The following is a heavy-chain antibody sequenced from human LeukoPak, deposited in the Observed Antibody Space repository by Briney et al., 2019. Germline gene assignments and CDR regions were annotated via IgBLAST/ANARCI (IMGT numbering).Heavy chain of an antibody. J-gene: IGHJ3*02. CDR3: ASSLDSSGYYYVPNDAFDI. Sequence: SETLSLTCTVSGGSINSSSYYWGWIRQPPGKGLEWIGSIYYSGSTYYNPSLKSRVTISVDTSKNQFSLKLSSVTAADTAVYYCASSLDSSGYYYVPNDAFDIWGQGTMVTVSS. V-gene: IGHV4-39*07. CDR2: IYYSGST. D-gene: IGHD3-22*01. CDR1: GGSINSSSYY.